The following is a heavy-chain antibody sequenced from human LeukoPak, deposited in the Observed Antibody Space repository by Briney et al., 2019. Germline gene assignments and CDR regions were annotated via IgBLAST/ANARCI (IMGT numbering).Heavy chain of an antibody. CDR1: GYTFTGYY. CDR3: ARDLDLLYYYDSSGYFDY. CDR2: INPNSGVT. Sequence: GASVKVSCKASGYTFTGYYMHWVRQAPGQGLEWMGWINPNSGVTNYAQKFQGRVTMTRDTSISTAYMELSRLRSDDTAVYYCARDLDLLYYYDSSGYFDYWGQGTLVTVSS. J-gene: IGHJ4*02. V-gene: IGHV1-2*02. D-gene: IGHD3-22*01.